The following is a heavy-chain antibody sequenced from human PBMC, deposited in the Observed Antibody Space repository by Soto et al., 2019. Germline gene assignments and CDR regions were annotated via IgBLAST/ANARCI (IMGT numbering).Heavy chain of an antibody. CDR1: GGTFSSYA. CDR3: ARKGLRDGYNQYYFDY. V-gene: IGHV1-69*06. Sequence: QVQLVQSGAEVKKPGSSVKVSCKASGGTFSSYAISWVRQAPGQGLEWMGGIIPIFGTANYAQKFQGRVTIAADKSPSTAYMELSSLRSEDTAVYYCARKGLRDGYNQYYFDYWGQGTLVTVSS. CDR2: IIPIFGTA. J-gene: IGHJ4*02. D-gene: IGHD5-12*01.